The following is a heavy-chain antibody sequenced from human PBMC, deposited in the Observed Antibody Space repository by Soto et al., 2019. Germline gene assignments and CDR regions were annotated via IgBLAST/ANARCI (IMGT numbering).Heavy chain of an antibody. CDR1: GYTLTELS. D-gene: IGHD3-10*01. CDR2: FDPEDGET. CDR3: ATLLYGSGRGPTYFDY. Sequence: GASVKVSCKVSGYTLTELSMHWVRQAPGKGLEWMGGFDPEDGETIYAQKFQGRVTMTEDTSTDTAYMELSSLRSEDTAVYYCATLLYGSGRGPTYFDYWGQGTLVTVSS. J-gene: IGHJ4*02. V-gene: IGHV1-24*01.